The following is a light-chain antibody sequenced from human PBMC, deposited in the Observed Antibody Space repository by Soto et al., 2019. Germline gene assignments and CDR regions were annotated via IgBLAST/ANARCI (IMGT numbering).Light chain of an antibody. Sequence: EIVMTQSPDTLSVSPGERATLSCRASQSVRSNLAWYQQKPGQAPRLLIYRASTRATGIPARFSGSGSGTAFTLTISSLQSEDFAVYYCQHYNNWPPWTFGQGTKVEIK. CDR3: QHYNNWPPWT. V-gene: IGKV3-15*01. J-gene: IGKJ1*01. CDR1: QSVRSN. CDR2: RAS.